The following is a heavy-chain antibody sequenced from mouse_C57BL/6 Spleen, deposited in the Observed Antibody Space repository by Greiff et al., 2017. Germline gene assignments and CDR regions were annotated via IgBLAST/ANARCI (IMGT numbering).Heavy chain of an antibody. CDR3: ARDDGDGSSPWFAY. D-gene: IGHD1-1*01. CDR2: IYPGSGST. CDR1: GYTFTSYW. J-gene: IGHJ3*01. Sequence: VQLQQPGAELVKPGASVKMSCKASGYTFTSYWITWVKQRPGQGLEWIGDIYPGSGSTNYNEKFKSKATLTVDTSSSTAYMQLSSLTSEDSAVYYCARDDGDGSSPWFAYWGQGTLVTVSA. V-gene: IGHV1-55*01.